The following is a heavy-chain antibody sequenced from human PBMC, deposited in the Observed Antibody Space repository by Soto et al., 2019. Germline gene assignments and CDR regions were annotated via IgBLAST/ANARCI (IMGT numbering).Heavy chain of an antibody. CDR2: IYHSGST. V-gene: IGHV4-30-2*01. CDR1: GGSISSGGYS. Sequence: QLQLQESGSGLVKPSQTLSLTCAVSGGSISSGGYSWSWIRQPPGKGLEWIGYIYHSGSTYYNPSLQRRVTISVDRYKNQFSLKLSSATAADTAVYYCARAGGLGAVAADYWGQGTLVTVSS. J-gene: IGHJ4*02. D-gene: IGHD6-19*01. CDR3: ARAGGLGAVAADY.